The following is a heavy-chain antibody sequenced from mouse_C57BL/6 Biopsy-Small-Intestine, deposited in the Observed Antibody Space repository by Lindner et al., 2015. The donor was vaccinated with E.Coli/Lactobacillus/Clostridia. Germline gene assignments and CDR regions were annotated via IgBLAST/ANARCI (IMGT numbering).Heavy chain of an antibody. CDR1: GYSITSEY. D-gene: IGHD1-1*01. CDR2: ISYRGDT. V-gene: IGHV3-8*01. Sequence: TLSLTCSVTGYSITSEYWNWIREFPGNKLEYMGYISYRGDTYYNPFLKSRISITRDTSKNQYYLQLISVTIEDTATYYCARLGGSSYFYFDYWGQGTTLTVSS. J-gene: IGHJ2*01. CDR3: ARLGGSSYFYFDY.